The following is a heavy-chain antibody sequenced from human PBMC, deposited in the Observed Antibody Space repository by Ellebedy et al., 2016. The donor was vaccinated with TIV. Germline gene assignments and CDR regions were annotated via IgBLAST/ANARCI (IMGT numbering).Heavy chain of an antibody. CDR1: RLPFSNYW. V-gene: IGHV3-7*01. Sequence: GESLKISCGTSRLPFSNYWMTWVRQAPGQGLEWVANTNQDGSEKYYVDSVKGRFTISRDNAKKSLYLQMNSLRGDDTAVYYCARDSGFYCLDFWGQGTLVTVSS. D-gene: IGHD2-15*01. J-gene: IGHJ4*02. CDR2: TNQDGSEK. CDR3: ARDSGFYCLDF.